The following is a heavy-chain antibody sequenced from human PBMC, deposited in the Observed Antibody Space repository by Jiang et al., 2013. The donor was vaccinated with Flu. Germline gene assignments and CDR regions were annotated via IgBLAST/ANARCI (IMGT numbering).Heavy chain of an antibody. D-gene: IGHD2-15*01. CDR3: ARGVVVAANFDY. V-gene: IGHV4-61*01. CDR2: IYYSGST. CDR1: GGSVSSGSYY. Sequence: KPSETLSLTCTVSGGSVSSGSYYWSWIRQPPGKGLEWIGYIYYSGSTNYNPSLKSRVTISVDTSKNQFSLKLSSVTAADTAVYYCARGVVVAANFDYWGQGTLVTVSS. J-gene: IGHJ4*02.